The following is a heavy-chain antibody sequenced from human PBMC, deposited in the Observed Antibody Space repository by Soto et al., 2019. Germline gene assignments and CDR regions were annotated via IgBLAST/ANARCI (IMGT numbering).Heavy chain of an antibody. J-gene: IGHJ4*02. CDR1: GFTFSSYA. CDR2: ISGSAGST. CDR3: AKNTFFDY. V-gene: IGHV3-23*01. Sequence: GGSLRLSCAASGFTFSSYAMSWVRQAPGKGLEWVSGISGSAGSTYYADSVTGRLTISRDNSKNTLYLQMHSLRAEDTAIYYCAKNTFFDYWGQGTLVTVS.